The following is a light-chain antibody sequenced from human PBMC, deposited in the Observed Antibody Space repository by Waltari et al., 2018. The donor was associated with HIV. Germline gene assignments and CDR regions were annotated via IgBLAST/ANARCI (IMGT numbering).Light chain of an antibody. CDR3: NSRDRSGNHL. CDR1: SLIDYY. Sequence: SSDLTQDPDVSVALGQPVRLTCQGASLIDYYESWYQQKPGQAPILVIYGNGDRPSGIPDRFSGSRSGITASLTITGAQAEDEADYYCNSRDRSGNHLFAAGTTVTVL. CDR2: GNG. J-gene: IGLJ1*01. V-gene: IGLV3-19*01.